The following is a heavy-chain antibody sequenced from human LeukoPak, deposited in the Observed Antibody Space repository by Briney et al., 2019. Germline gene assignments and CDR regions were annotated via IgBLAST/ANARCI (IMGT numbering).Heavy chain of an antibody. CDR3: ARDRILYYYGSGPYYFDY. CDR2: ISAYNGNT. CDR1: GYTFTSYG. J-gene: IGHJ4*02. Sequence: ASVKVSCKASGYTFTSYGISWVRQAPGQGLEWMGWISAYNGNTNYAQKLQGRVTMTTDTSTSTAYMELRSLRSDDTAVYYCARDRILYYYGSGPYYFDYWGQGTLVTVSS. D-gene: IGHD3-10*01. V-gene: IGHV1-18*01.